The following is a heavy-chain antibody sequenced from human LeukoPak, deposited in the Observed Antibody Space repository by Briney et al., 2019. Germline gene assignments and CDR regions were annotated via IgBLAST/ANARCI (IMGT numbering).Heavy chain of an antibody. D-gene: IGHD2-2*01. CDR1: GGSISSSSYY. V-gene: IGHV4-39*01. CDR3: ARHIVVVPAVPGWFDP. Sequence: PSETLSLTCTVSGGSISSSSYYWGWIRQPPGKGLEWIGSIYYSGSTYYNPSLKSRVTISVDTSKNQFSLKLSSVTAADTAVYYCARHIVVVPAVPGWFDPWGQGTLVTVSS. J-gene: IGHJ5*02. CDR2: IYYSGST.